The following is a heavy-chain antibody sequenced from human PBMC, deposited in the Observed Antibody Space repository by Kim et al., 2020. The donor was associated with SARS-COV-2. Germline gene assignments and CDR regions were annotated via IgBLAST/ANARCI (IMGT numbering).Heavy chain of an antibody. V-gene: IGHV1-69*04. CDR2: IIPILGIA. CDR3: ARDAIPDDYSNGVIDY. CDR1: GGTFSSYA. D-gene: IGHD4-4*01. J-gene: IGHJ4*02. Sequence: SVKVSCKASGGTFSSYAISWVRQAPGQGLEWMGRIIPILGIANYAQKFQGRVTITADKSTSTAYMELSSLRSEDTAVYYCARDAIPDDYSNGVIDYWGQGTLVTVSS.